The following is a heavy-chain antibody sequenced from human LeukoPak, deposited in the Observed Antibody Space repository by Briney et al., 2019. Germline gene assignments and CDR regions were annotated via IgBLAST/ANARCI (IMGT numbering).Heavy chain of an antibody. Sequence: ASVKVSCKASGYTFTGYYMHWVRQAPGQGLEWMGRINPKSGDTNYAQKFQGRVTMTRDTSISTTYMELSRLRSDDTAVYYCARTSEYSPPNWFDPWGQGTLVTVSS. V-gene: IGHV1-2*06. D-gene: IGHD5-18*01. CDR1: GYTFTGYY. J-gene: IGHJ5*02. CDR3: ARTSEYSPPNWFDP. CDR2: INPKSGDT.